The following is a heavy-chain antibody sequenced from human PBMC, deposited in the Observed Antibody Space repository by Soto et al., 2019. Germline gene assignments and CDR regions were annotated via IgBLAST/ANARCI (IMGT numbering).Heavy chain of an antibody. D-gene: IGHD3-22*01. J-gene: IGHJ4*02. CDR1: GGTFSSYA. CDR3: ARLYYYDSSGYYSPFDY. Sequence: SVKVSCKASGGTFSSYAISWVRQAPGQGLEWMGGIIPIFGTANYAQKFQGRVTITADKSTSTAYMELSSLRSEDTAVYYCARLYYYDSSGYYSPFDYWGQGXLVTVYS. V-gene: IGHV1-69*06. CDR2: IIPIFGTA.